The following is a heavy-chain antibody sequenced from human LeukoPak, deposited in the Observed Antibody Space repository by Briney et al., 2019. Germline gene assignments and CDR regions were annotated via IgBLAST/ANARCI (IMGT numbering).Heavy chain of an antibody. J-gene: IGHJ4*02. CDR2: IYSGGST. CDR3: ARDVLYYYDSSGYSQ. D-gene: IGHD3-22*01. Sequence: GGSLRLSCAASGFTVSSNYMSWVRQAPGKGLEWVSVIYSGGSTYYADSVKGRFTISRDNSKNTLYLRMNSLRAEATAVYYCARDVLYYYDSSGYSQWGQGTLVTVSS. V-gene: IGHV3-66*01. CDR1: GFTVSSNY.